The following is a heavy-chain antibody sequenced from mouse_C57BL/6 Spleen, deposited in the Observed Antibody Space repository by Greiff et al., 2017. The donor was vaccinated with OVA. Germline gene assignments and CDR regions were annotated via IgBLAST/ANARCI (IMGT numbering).Heavy chain of an antibody. D-gene: IGHD2-3*01. CDR1: GFTFSSYG. CDR2: ISSGGSYT. Sequence: EVMLVESGGDLVKPGGSLKLSCAASGFTFSSYGMSWVRQTPDKRLEWVATISSGGSYTYYPDSVKGRFTISRDNAKNTLYLQMSSLKSEDTAMYYCARHAGDGYYVGYCDVWGTGTTVTVSS. CDR3: ARHAGDGYYVGYCDV. V-gene: IGHV5-6*01. J-gene: IGHJ1*03.